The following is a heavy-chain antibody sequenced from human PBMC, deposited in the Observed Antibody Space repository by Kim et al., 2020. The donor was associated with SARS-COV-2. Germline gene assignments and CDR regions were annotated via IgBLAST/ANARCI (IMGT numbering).Heavy chain of an antibody. J-gene: IGHJ4*02. D-gene: IGHD2-15*01. CDR1: GFAFTNYA. CDR2: STADGTAT. CDR3: AKAPSPYCRGVRCYPFDY. V-gene: IGHV3-23*01. Sequence: GGSLRLSCAASGFAFTNYAMNWVRQAPEKGLEWVSSSTADGTATYHADSVKGRFTISRDDSKNTLYLQMNNLRTEDTAVYYCAKAPSPYCRGVRCYPFDYWGQGTLVAVSS.